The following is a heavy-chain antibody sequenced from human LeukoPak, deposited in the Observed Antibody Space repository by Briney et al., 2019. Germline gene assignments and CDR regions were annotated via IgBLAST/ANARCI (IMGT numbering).Heavy chain of an antibody. V-gene: IGHV5-51*01. CDR3: ARHMTTVTTGEDKYYYYGMDV. CDR1: GYSFTSYW. D-gene: IGHD4-4*01. J-gene: IGHJ6*02. CDR2: IYPGDSDT. Sequence: GESLEISCKGSGYSFTSYWIGWVRQMPGKGLEWMGIIYPGDSDTRYSPSFQGQVTISADKSISTAYLQWSSLKASDTAMYYCARHMTTVTTGEDKYYYYGMDVWGQGTTVTVSS.